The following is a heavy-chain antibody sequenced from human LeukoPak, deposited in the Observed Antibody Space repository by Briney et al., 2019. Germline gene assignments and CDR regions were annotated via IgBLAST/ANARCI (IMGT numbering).Heavy chain of an antibody. Sequence: GGSLRLSRAASGFTFSSYWMHWVRQAPGKGLEWVAVIWYDGSNKYYADSVKGRFTISRDNSKNTLYLQMNSLRAEDTAVYYCARDLASEQLVAMGLHNWGQGTLVTVSS. J-gene: IGHJ4*02. CDR3: ARDLASEQLVAMGLHN. CDR2: IWYDGSNK. CDR1: GFTFSSYW. V-gene: IGHV3-33*08. D-gene: IGHD6-6*01.